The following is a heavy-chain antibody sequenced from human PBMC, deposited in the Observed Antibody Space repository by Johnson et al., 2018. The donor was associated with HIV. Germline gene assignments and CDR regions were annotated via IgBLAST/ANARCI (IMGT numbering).Heavy chain of an antibody. Sequence: VQLVESGGGLVQPGGSLRLSCAASGFAFRTYWLFWVRQVPGKRPVWVARIYNDGSRTTYADSVRGRFTISRDNAKYTVDLQMNSLRVEGTAVYYCARSRDYGPARSAFDIWGQGAMVTVSS. J-gene: IGHJ3*02. V-gene: IGHV3-74*02. CDR3: ARSRDYGPARSAFDI. CDR2: IYNDGSRT. D-gene: IGHD4-17*01. CDR1: GFAFRTYW.